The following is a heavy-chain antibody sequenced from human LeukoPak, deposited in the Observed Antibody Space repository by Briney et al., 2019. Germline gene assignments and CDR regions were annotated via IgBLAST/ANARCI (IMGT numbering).Heavy chain of an antibody. CDR3: AKELCDFGTSHCYKDAFDI. Sequence: GGSLRLSCAASGFTFSSYAMSWVRQAPGKGLEWVSAISGSGGSTYYADSVKGRFTISRDNSKNTLYLQMNSLRAEDTAVYYCAKELCDFGTSHCYKDAFDIWGQGTMVTVSS. CDR1: GFTFSSYA. D-gene: IGHD2-2*01. CDR2: ISGSGGST. J-gene: IGHJ3*02. V-gene: IGHV3-23*01.